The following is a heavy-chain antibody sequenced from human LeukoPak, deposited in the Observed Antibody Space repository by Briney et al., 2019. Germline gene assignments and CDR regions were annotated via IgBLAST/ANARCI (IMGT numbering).Heavy chain of an antibody. D-gene: IGHD1-20*01. CDR3: ARDPPFIIGTTFFDY. Sequence: GGSLRLSCAASGFTFSSYSMNWVRQAPGKGLEWVSSISTSSTYIYYADSVKGRFTISRDNAKNSLYLQMNSLRAEDTAVYYCARDPPFIIGTTFFDYWGREPWSPSPQ. V-gene: IGHV3-21*01. CDR2: ISTSSTYI. J-gene: IGHJ4*02. CDR1: GFTFSSYS.